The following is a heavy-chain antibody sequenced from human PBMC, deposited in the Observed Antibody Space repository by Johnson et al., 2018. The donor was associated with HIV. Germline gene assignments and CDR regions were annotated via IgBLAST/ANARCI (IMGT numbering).Heavy chain of an antibody. CDR1: GFTFSSYA. Sequence: QMLLVESGGGVVQPGRSLRLSCVASGFTFSSYAMHWVRQAPGKGLEWGTVISYDGNNKYYADSVKGRFTISRDNSKNSLYLQMNSLRAEDTAVYYCAKDQWSSSWTNDAFDIWGQGTMVTVSS. CDR2: ISYDGNNK. CDR3: AKDQWSSSWTNDAFDI. V-gene: IGHV3-30-3*01. J-gene: IGHJ3*02. D-gene: IGHD6-13*01.